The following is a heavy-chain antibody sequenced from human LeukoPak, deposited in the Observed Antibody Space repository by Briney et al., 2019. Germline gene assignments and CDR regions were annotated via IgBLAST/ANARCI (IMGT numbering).Heavy chain of an antibody. CDR3: AREGRGDGSLDH. CDR1: GFTFSSYA. D-gene: IGHD1-26*01. J-gene: IGHJ4*02. V-gene: IGHV3-23*01. CDR2: ISGSGGST. Sequence: PSGGSLRLSCAASGFTFSSYAMSWVRQAPGKGLEWVSAISGSGGSTYYADSVKGRFTISRDNSKNTLYLQMNSLRAEDTALYYCAREGRGDGSLDHWGQGTLVTVSS.